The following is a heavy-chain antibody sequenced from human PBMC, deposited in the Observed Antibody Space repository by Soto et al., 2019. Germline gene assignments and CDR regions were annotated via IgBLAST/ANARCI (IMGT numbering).Heavy chain of an antibody. CDR1: GGSVSSGSYY. V-gene: IGHV4-61*01. D-gene: IGHD3-22*01. J-gene: IGHJ6*02. CDR3: ARDPFMIVVVKGLHYGMDV. Sequence: PSETLSLTCTVSGGSVSSGSYYWSWIRQPPGKGLEWIGYIYYSGSTNYNPSLKSRVTISVDTSENQFSLKLSSVTAADTAVYYCARDPFMIVVVKGLHYGMDVWGQGTTVTVSS. CDR2: IYYSGST.